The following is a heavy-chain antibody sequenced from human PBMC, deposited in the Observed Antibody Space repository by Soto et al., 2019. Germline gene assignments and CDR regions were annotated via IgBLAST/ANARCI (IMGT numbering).Heavy chain of an antibody. CDR1: GGSFSGYY. D-gene: IGHD4-4*01. Sequence: SETLSLTCAVYGGSFSGYYWSWIRQPPGKGLEWIGEINHSGSTNYNPSLKSRVTISVDTSKNQFSLKLSSVTAADTAVYYCAQTTVSYYYYGMDVWGQGTTVTVSS. V-gene: IGHV4-34*01. J-gene: IGHJ6*02. CDR2: INHSGST. CDR3: AQTTVSYYYYGMDV.